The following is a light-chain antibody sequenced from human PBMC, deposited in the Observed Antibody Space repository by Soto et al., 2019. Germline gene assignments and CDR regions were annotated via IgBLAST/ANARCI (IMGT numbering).Light chain of an antibody. V-gene: IGKV2-24*01. CDR2: KVS. Sequence: VSLGHASFISRRTCPSIVRHDGGSYLSWLHQRPGQPPRLLIYKVSLRFPGVPDRFSCSGAGTDFTLRLSCVEADDAAVYYCMQATEFPRSFGGGTEVDIK. CDR3: MQATEFPRS. J-gene: IGKJ4*01. CDR1: PSIVRHDGGSY.